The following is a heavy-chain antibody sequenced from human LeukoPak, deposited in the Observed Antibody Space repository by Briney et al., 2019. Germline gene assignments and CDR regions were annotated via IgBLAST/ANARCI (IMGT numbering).Heavy chain of an antibody. CDR1: GFTFSSYW. J-gene: IGHJ4*02. V-gene: IGHV3-74*01. Sequence: PGGSLRLSRAASGFTFSSYWMHWVRQAPGKGLVWVSRINSDGSSTSYADSVKGRFTISRDNAKNTLYLQMNSLRAEDTAVYYCARLYYYGSGSYYHFDYWGQGTLVTVSS. CDR2: INSDGSST. D-gene: IGHD3-10*01. CDR3: ARLYYYGSGSYYHFDY.